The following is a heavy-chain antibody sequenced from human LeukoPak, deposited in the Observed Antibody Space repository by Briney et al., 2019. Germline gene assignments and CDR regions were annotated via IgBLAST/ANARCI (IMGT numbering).Heavy chain of an antibody. CDR3: AKCDGSGWYGHDAFDI. CDR2: IRYDGSNK. V-gene: IGHV3-30*02. Sequence: HPGGFLRLSCAASGFTFSSYGMHWVRQAPGKGLEWVAFIRYDGSNKYYADSVKGRFTISRDNSKNTLYLQMNSLRAEDTAVYYCAKCDGSGWYGHDAFDIWGQGTMVTVSS. CDR1: GFTFSSYG. J-gene: IGHJ3*02. D-gene: IGHD6-19*01.